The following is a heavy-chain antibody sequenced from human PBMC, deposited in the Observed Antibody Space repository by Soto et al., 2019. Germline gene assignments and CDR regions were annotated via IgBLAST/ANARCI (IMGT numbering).Heavy chain of an antibody. CDR3: ATIPARFLEPREGAFDI. V-gene: IGHV1-24*01. D-gene: IGHD3-3*01. J-gene: IGHJ3*02. CDR2: FDPEDGET. CDR1: GYTLTELS. Sequence: GSVKVSCKVSGYTLTELSMHLVRQAPGKGLEWMGGFDPEDGETIYAQKFQGRVTMTEETSTDTAYMELSSLRSEDTAVYYCATIPARFLEPREGAFDIWGQGTMVTVSS.